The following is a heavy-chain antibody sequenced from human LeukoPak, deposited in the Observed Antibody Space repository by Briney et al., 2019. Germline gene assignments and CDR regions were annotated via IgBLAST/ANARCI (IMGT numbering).Heavy chain of an antibody. V-gene: IGHV3-64D*06. Sequence: GGSVRLSCSASGFTFSSYAMHWVRQAPGKGLEYVSAISSNGGSTYYADSVKGRFTISRDNSKNTLYLQMSSLRAEDTAVYYCVKGPQSSSWYFWVYWGQGTLVTVSS. CDR3: VKGPQSSSWYFWVY. J-gene: IGHJ4*02. CDR1: GFTFSSYA. D-gene: IGHD6-13*01. CDR2: ISSNGGST.